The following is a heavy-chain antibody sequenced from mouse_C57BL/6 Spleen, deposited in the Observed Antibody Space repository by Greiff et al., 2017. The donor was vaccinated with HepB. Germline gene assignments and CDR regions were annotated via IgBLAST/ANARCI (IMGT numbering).Heavy chain of an antibody. J-gene: IGHJ4*01. CDR2: IFPGDGDT. CDR3: ARATTVVATDYCAMDY. Sequence: VKLQESGPELVKPGASVKISCKASGYAFSSSWMNWVKQRPGKGLEWIGRIFPGDGDTNYTGKFKGKATLAADKSSSTADMQLSSLTSEDSAVYFCARATTVVATDYCAMDYWGQGTSVTVSS. V-gene: IGHV1-82*01. CDR1: GYAFSSSW. D-gene: IGHD1-1*01.